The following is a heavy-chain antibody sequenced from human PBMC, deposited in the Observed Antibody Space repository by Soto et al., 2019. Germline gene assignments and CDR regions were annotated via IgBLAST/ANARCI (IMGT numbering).Heavy chain of an antibody. CDR3: ARSSSYYFIDDY. CDR1: GGTFSSYT. V-gene: IGHV1-69*02. Sequence: SVKVSCKASGGTFSSYTISWVRQAPGQGLEWMGRIIPILGITNYAQKFQGRVTITADKSTSTAYMELNSLRSEDTAVYYCARSSSYYFIDDYWGQGTLVTVSS. D-gene: IGHD3-22*01. CDR2: IIPILGIT. J-gene: IGHJ4*02.